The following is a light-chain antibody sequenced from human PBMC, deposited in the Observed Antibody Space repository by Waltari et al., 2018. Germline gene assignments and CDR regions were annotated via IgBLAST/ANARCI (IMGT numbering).Light chain of an antibody. CDR3: QQYDISPLT. V-gene: IGKV3-20*01. Sequence: EIVVTQSPGTLSLSPGGLATLSCRTSQTIRTTYLAWYQQDPGQAPTLLIYGTFSRATGIPDRFTGSGSGTDFSLTISSLEPEDFATYYCQQYDISPLTFGGGTKVEIK. CDR2: GTF. CDR1: QTIRTTY. J-gene: IGKJ4*01.